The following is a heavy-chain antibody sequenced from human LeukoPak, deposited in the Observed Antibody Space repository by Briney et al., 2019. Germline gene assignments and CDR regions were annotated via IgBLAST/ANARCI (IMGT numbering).Heavy chain of an antibody. V-gene: IGHV4-59*01. CDR1: GGSISSYY. J-gene: IGHJ5*02. Sequence: SETLSLTCTVSGGSISSYYWSWIRQPPGKGLACIGYIYYSGSTNYNPSLKSRVTISVDTSKNQFSLKLSSVTAADTAVYYCARDHEGYCSSTSCYFGFDPWGQGTLVTVSS. D-gene: IGHD2-2*01. CDR3: ARDHEGYCSSTSCYFGFDP. CDR2: IYYSGST.